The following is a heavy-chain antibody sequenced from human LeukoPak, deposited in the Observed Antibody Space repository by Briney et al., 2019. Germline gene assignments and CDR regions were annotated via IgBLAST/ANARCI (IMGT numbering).Heavy chain of an antibody. D-gene: IGHD1-26*01. J-gene: IGHJ4*02. Sequence: QPGGSLRLSCAASGFTFDDYAMHWVRQAPGKGLEWVSGISWNSGSIGYADSVKGRFTISRDNAKNSLYLQMNSLRAEDTALYYCASGDLGSYFDYWGQGTLVTVSS. CDR2: ISWNSGSI. V-gene: IGHV3-9*01. CDR1: GFTFDDYA. CDR3: ASGDLGSYFDY.